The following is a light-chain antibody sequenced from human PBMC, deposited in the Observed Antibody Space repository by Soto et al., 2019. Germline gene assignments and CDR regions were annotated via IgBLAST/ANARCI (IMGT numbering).Light chain of an antibody. CDR1: SSNIRAGYD. Sequence: QSVLTQPPSVSGAPGQRVTISCTGSSSNIRAGYDVHWYQQLPGTAPKLLIYGNSNRPSGVPDRFSGSKSGTSASLAITGLQAEDEADYYCQSYDSSLSRAVFGGGTQLTVL. CDR3: QSYDSSLSRAV. CDR2: GNS. J-gene: IGLJ7*01. V-gene: IGLV1-40*01.